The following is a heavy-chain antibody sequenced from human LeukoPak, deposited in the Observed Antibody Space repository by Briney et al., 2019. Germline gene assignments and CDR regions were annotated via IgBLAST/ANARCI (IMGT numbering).Heavy chain of an antibody. V-gene: IGHV4-59*08. CDR1: GGSISNYY. Sequence: SETLPLPCTVSGGSISNYYWSWVRQPPGKGLEWIGYISYSGSTNYNPSLKSRVTISVDTPKNQFYLKLSSVTAADTAVYYCARRGNYYDSSGYYHYWYFDLWGPGTLVTVSS. D-gene: IGHD3-22*01. J-gene: IGHJ2*01. CDR3: ARRGNYYDSSGYYHYWYFDL. CDR2: ISYSGST.